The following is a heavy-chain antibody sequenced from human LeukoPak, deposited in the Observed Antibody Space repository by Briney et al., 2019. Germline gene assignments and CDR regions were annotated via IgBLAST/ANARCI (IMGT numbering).Heavy chain of an antibody. J-gene: IGHJ4*02. CDR3: ARISLAPSDNFDS. V-gene: IGHV3-23*01. CDR2: ICSSIGCT. D-gene: IGHD1-1*01. CDR1: AFTFSSHP. Sequence: GGSLRLSCAASAFTFSSHPMGWVRRAPGKGLEWVSSICSSIGCTYYADSVRGRFAISRDDSKNTLYLQMNSLRAEDTAVYYCARISLAPSDNFDSWGQGTLVTVSS.